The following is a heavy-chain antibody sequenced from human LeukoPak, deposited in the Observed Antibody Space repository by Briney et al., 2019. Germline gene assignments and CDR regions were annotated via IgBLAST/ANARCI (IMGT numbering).Heavy chain of an antibody. D-gene: IGHD5-12*01. CDR3: ARRKPLRVDAFDI. V-gene: IGHV5-51*01. Sequence: GESLKISCKGSGYSFTSYWIGWVRQMPGKGLEWMEIIYPGDSDTRYSPSFQGQVTIPADKSISTAYLQWSSLKASDTAMYYCARRKPLRVDAFDIWGQGTMVTVSS. CDR2: IYPGDSDT. J-gene: IGHJ3*02. CDR1: GYSFTSYW.